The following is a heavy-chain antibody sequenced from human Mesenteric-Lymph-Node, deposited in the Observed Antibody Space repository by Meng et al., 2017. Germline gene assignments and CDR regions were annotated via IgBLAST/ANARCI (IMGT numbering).Heavy chain of an antibody. CDR3: ARDPPQGYCTSTSCYELDC. V-gene: IGHV3-48*03. CDR2: ISSSGVIT. D-gene: IGHD2-2*01. J-gene: IGHJ4*02. Sequence: GESLKISCTASGFTFSNYEMNWVRQAPGKGLEWVSFISSSGVITYYADSVKGRFTISRDNAKNSLYLQMNSLRPEDSAIYYCARDPPQGYCTSTSCYELDCWGQGTLVTVSS. CDR1: GFTFSNYE.